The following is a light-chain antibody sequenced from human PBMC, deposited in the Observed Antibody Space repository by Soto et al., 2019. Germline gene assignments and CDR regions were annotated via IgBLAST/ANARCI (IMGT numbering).Light chain of an antibody. Sequence: QSALTQPASVSGSPGQSITISCTGTSSDVGSYNLVSWYQQHPGKAPKLMIYEGSKRTSGVSNRFSGSKSGNTASLTISGLQAEDEADYYCCSYAGGGVFGGGTKLTVL. CDR3: CSYAGGGV. CDR1: SSDVGSYNL. CDR2: EGS. V-gene: IGLV2-23*01. J-gene: IGLJ2*01.